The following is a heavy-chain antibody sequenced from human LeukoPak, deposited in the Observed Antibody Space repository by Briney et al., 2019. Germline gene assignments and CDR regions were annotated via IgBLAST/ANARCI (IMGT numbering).Heavy chain of an antibody. D-gene: IGHD3-10*02. CDR3: AELGITMIGGV. Sequence: GGSLRLSCAASGFIFSSYGMHWVRQAPGKGLEWVSYISSSGSTIYYADSVKGRFTISRDNAKNSLYLQMNSLRAEDTAVYYCAELGITMIGGVWGKGTTVTISS. CDR2: ISSSGSTI. J-gene: IGHJ6*04. CDR1: GFIFSSYG. V-gene: IGHV3-48*04.